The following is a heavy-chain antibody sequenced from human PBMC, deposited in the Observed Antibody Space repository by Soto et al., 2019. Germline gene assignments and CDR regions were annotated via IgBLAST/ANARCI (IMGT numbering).Heavy chain of an antibody. CDR2: IYHSGST. V-gene: IGHV4-4*02. CDR3: ASRSTSYYYGMDV. D-gene: IGHD2-2*01. Sequence: SETLSLTCAVSGGSISSSNWWSWVRQPPGKGLEWIGEIYHSGSTNYNPSLKSRVTISVDKSKNQFSLKLSSVTAADTAVYYCASRSTSYYYGMDVWGQGTTVTVS. J-gene: IGHJ6*02. CDR1: GGSISSSNW.